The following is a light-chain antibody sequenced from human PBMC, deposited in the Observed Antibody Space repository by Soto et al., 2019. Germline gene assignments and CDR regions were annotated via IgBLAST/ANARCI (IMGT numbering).Light chain of an antibody. J-gene: IGKJ3*01. CDR3: QQRSNWPPIT. Sequence: EIVLTQSPATLSLSPGDRATVSCRASQSVDWYVAWYQHKPGKAPRLRIYDASTRATGIPDRFSGSGSGTDFTLTISSLEPEDFAVYYCQQRSNWPPITFGPGTKVDMK. CDR1: QSVDWY. V-gene: IGKV3-11*01. CDR2: DAS.